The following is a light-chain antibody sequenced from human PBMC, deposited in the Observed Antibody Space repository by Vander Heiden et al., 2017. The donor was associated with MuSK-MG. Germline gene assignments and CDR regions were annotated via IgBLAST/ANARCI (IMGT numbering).Light chain of an antibody. CDR3: QQSYGTLFT. J-gene: IGKJ3*01. V-gene: IGKV1-39*01. Sequence: DIQMTQSPSSLSASVGDRVTITCRASQSISSYLNWYQQKPGKAPKLLIYAASSLQSGVPSRFSGSRSGTDFTLTISSLQPEDFTTYYCQQSYGTLFTFGPGTKVDIK. CDR2: AAS. CDR1: QSISSY.